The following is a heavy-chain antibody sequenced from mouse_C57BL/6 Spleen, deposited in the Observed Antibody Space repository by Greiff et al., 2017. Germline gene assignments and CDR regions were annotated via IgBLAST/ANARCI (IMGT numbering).Heavy chain of an antibody. V-gene: IGHV1-69*01. CDR1: GYTFTSYW. D-gene: IGHD1-1*01. Sequence: VQLQQPGAELVMPGASVKLSCKASGYTFTSYWMHWVKQRPGQGLEWIGEIDPSDSYTNYNQKFKGKSTLTVDKSSSTAYMQLSSLTSEDSAVYYCASEASSYGFAYWGQGTLVTVSA. CDR2: IDPSDSYT. J-gene: IGHJ3*01. CDR3: ASEASSYGFAY.